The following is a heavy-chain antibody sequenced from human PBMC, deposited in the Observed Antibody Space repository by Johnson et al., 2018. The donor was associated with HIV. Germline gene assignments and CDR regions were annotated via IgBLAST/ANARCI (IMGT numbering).Heavy chain of an antibody. CDR1: GFTFSSYG. Sequence: VQLVESGGGVVQPGRSLRLSCAASGFTFSSYGMHWVRQAPGKGLEWVAVIWYDGSNKYYADSVKGRFTISRDTLKNTLYLQMNSLRAEDTAVYYRGKDRAVAGKGHDAFDIWGQGTMVTVSS. V-gene: IGHV3-33*06. CDR2: IWYDGSNK. J-gene: IGHJ3*02. D-gene: IGHD6-19*01. CDR3: GKDRAVAGKGHDAFDI.